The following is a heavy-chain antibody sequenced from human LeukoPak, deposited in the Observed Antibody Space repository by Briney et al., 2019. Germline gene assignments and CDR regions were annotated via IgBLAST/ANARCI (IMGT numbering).Heavy chain of an antibody. D-gene: IGHD4-17*01. Sequence: SETLSLTCAVYGGSFSGYYWSWIRQPPGKGLEWIGKIYHSGSTNYNPSLKTRVTISVDKSKNQFSLKLSSVTAADTAVYYCARASHDYGDYSHFDYWGQGTLVTVSS. CDR2: IYHSGST. V-gene: IGHV4-34*01. CDR1: GGSFSGYY. CDR3: ARASHDYGDYSHFDY. J-gene: IGHJ4*02.